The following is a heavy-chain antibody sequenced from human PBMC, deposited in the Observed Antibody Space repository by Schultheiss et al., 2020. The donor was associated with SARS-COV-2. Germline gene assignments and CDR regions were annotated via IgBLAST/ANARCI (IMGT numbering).Heavy chain of an antibody. Sequence: GGSLRLSCAASGFTFSSYAMSWVRQAPGKGLEWVSVISGSGGNTFYAGSVKGRFTISRDNSRNVLFLQMNSLRAEDTAVYYCARAATIFGVVIPPYYYYYYMDVWGKGTTVTVAS. D-gene: IGHD3-3*01. J-gene: IGHJ6*03. CDR1: GFTFSSYA. V-gene: IGHV3-23*01. CDR2: ISGSGGNT. CDR3: ARAATIFGVVIPPYYYYYYMDV.